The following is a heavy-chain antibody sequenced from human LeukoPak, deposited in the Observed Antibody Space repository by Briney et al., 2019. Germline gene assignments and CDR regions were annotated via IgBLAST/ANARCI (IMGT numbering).Heavy chain of an antibody. V-gene: IGHV4-39*07. CDR2: INHSGST. D-gene: IGHD5-18*01. CDR1: GGSISSGGYY. Sequence: SETLSLTCTVSGGSISSGGYYWSWIRQPPGKGLEWIGEINHSGSTNYNPSLKSRVTISVDTSKNQFSLKLSSVTAADTAVYYCARGRGIQLTPPTTRRWEFDYWGQGTLVTVSS. CDR3: ARGRGIQLTPPTTRRWEFDY. J-gene: IGHJ4*02.